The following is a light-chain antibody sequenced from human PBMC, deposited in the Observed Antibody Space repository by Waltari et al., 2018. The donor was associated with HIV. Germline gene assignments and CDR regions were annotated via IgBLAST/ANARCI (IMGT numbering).Light chain of an antibody. V-gene: IGLV2-14*03. Sequence: QSALTQPASVSGSPGQSITISCTGTSSDIDGSNYVSWYQQHPGKAPKLMIYDVSNRASGLSNRVSGSRSGNTASLNISGLQAEDEADYYCSSYTSSSTKVFGGGTKLTVL. CDR2: DVS. CDR1: SSDIDGSNY. CDR3: SSYTSSSTKV. J-gene: IGLJ2*01.